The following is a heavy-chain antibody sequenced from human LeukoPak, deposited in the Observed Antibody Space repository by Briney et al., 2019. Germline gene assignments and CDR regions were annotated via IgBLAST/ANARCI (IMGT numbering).Heavy chain of an antibody. CDR1: GYKFTTFA. V-gene: IGHV1-18*01. CDR2: INTYNGGA. J-gene: IGHJ4*02. D-gene: IGHD6-19*01. Sequence: GASVKVSCKASGYKFTTFAISWVRQAPGQGLEWMGGINTYNGGAKYAQNFQGRVTMTTDTSTTTAYMELRRLTPDDTAMYYCAREDAAVAGTPFDYWGQGTLVTVSS. CDR3: AREDAAVAGTPFDY.